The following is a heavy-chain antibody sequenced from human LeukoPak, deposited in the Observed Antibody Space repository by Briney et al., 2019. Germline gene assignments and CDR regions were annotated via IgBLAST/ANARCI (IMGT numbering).Heavy chain of an antibody. CDR3: ARGYRPRRFDYGDYGVFGY. D-gene: IGHD4-17*01. V-gene: IGHV1-18*01. J-gene: IGHJ4*02. CDR2: ISAYNGNT. CDR1: GYTFTSYG. Sequence: GASVKVSCKASGYTFTSYGISWVRQAPGQGLEWMGWISAYNGNTNYAQKLQGRVTMTTDTSTSTAYMELRSLRSDDTAVYYCARGYRPRRFDYGDYGVFGYWGQGTLVTVSS.